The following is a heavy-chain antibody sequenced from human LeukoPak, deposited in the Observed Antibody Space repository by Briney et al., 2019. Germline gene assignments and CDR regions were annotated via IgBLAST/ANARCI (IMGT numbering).Heavy chain of an antibody. D-gene: IGHD3-9*01. CDR3: AKDRHDILSGYYKGLDY. CDR1: GFTFSSYA. J-gene: IGHJ4*02. Sequence: PGGSLRLSCAASGFTFSSYAMSWVRQAPGKGLEWVSGISGSGGSTYYADSVKGRFTIPRDNSKNTLYLQINSLRAEDTAVYYCAKDRHDILSGYYKGLDYWGQGTLVSVSS. CDR2: ISGSGGST. V-gene: IGHV3-23*01.